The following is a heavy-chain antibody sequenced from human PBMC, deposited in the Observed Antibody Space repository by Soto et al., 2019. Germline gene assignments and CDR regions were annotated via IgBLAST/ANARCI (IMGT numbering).Heavy chain of an antibody. D-gene: IGHD3-22*01. CDR3: ARDPDNLQPMIVVVPHALDD. J-gene: IGHJ4*02. CDR1: GYTFTSYG. Sequence: ASVKVSCKASGYTFTSYGISWVRQAPGQGLEWMGWISAYNGNTNYAQKLQGRVTMTTDTSTSTAYMELRSLRSDDTAVYYCARDPDNLQPMIVVVPHALDDWGKGTLVTVAS. CDR2: ISAYNGNT. V-gene: IGHV1-18*01.